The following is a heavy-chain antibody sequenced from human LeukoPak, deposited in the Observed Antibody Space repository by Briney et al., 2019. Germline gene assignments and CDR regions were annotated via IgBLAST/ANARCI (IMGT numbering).Heavy chain of an antibody. CDR2: IKQDGSVK. D-gene: IGHD5-18*01. Sequence: GGSLRLSCVASGFTLSSYWMTWVRQAPGKGLEWVANIKQDGSVKYYVDSVKGRFTISRDNAKNSLYLQMNSLRAEDTAVYYCARGRGYSYGFCWGQGTLVTVSS. J-gene: IGHJ4*02. CDR3: ARGRGYSYGFC. V-gene: IGHV3-7*04. CDR1: GFTLSSYW.